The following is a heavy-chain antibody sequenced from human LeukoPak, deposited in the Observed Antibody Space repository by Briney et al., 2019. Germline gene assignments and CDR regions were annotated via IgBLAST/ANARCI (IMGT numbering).Heavy chain of an antibody. D-gene: IGHD2-21*01. Sequence: PSETLSLTCTVSGGSISSSSYYWGWIRQPPGKGLEWIGFIYYSGSAYTSPSLKSRVTISLATSKNQFSLKLTSVTAADTAVYYCARVVSYEYFFDYWGQGTLVTVSS. CDR1: GGSISSSSYY. CDR3: ARVVSYEYFFDY. CDR2: IYYSGSA. V-gene: IGHV4-30-4*08. J-gene: IGHJ4*02.